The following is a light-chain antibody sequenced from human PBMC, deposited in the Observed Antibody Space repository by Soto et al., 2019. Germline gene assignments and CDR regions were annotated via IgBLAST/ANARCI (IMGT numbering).Light chain of an antibody. J-gene: IGLJ2*01. V-gene: IGLV2-8*01. CDR3: SSYVGSNNMV. CDR2: EVS. Sequence: QSVLTQPPSASGSPGQSVTISCTGTSSDVGGYNYVSWYQQHPGKAPKLMIYEVSKRPSGVPDRFSGSKSGNTASLTVSGLQAEDEADYYCSSYVGSNNMVFLGRTKVTV. CDR1: SSDVGGYNY.